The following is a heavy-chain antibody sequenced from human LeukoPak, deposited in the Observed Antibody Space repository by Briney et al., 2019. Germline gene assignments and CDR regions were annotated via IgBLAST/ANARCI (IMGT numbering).Heavy chain of an antibody. J-gene: IGHJ3*02. Sequence: GGSLRLSCAASGFTFSSYGMSWVRQAPGKGLEWVSAISGSGGSTYYADSVKGRFTISGDNSKNTLYLQMNSLRAEDTAVYYCAKELQPYYYDGRHAFDIWGQGTMVTVSS. D-gene: IGHD3-22*01. CDR1: GFTFSSYG. CDR2: ISGSGGST. CDR3: AKELQPYYYDGRHAFDI. V-gene: IGHV3-23*01.